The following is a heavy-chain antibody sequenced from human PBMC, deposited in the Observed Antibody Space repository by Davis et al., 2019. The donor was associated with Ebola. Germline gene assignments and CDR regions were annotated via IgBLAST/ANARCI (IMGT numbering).Heavy chain of an antibody. CDR2: ISSSSSYI. CDR3: ALTVAFGYFDY. D-gene: IGHD6-19*01. Sequence: PGGSLRLSCAASGFTFSSYSMNWVRHVPGKGLEWVSSISSSSSYIYYADSVKGRFTISRDNAKNSLYLQMNSLRAEDTAVYYCALTVAFGYFDYWGQGTLVTVSS. CDR1: GFTFSSYS. J-gene: IGHJ4*02. V-gene: IGHV3-21*01.